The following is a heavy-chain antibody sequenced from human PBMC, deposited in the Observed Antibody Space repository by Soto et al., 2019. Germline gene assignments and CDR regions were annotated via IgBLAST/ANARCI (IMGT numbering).Heavy chain of an antibody. D-gene: IGHD2-21*02. J-gene: IGHJ4*02. CDR1: GDGISY. CDR2: IHYGGAT. CDR3: ASDSDIARFFI. V-gene: IGHV4-39*01. Sequence: PSESLSLTGSVSGDGISYWGWIRHPPGKGLEWIGSIHYGGATYYNPSLRSRVTISLDTSKSQFSLNLNSVIAADAAVYYCASDSDIARFFIWGQGIPVTVSS.